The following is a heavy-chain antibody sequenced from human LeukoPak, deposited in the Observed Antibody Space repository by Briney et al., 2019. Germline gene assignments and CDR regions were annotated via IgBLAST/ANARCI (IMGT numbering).Heavy chain of an antibody. CDR3: ARGKDYGIDF. D-gene: IGHD4-17*01. J-gene: IGHJ4*02. CDR1: GASLSTGNYC. V-gene: IGHV4-30-2*01. CDR2: ISHTGSTYGNPSLKSRT. Sequence: PSQTLSLTCAVSGASLSTGNYCWNWIRQPPGKGLEWIGCISHTGSTYGNPSLKSRTYYNPSLKSRITISVERSKNQFSLKVDSVTAADTAMYYCARGKDYGIDFWGQGTLVTASS.